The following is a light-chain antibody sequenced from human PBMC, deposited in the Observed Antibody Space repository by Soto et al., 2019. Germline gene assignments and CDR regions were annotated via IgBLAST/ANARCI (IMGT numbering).Light chain of an antibody. CDR1: QSVSNW. CDR3: QQYNIQYT. CDR2: DAS. Sequence: DIRMSQSPSTLSVSVGDRVTITCRASQSVSNWLAWYQQKSGKAPKLLIYDASSLQSGVPSRFSGSGSGTEFALTSSIQPQDDLATYCYQQYNIQYTFGQGTKVDIK. V-gene: IGKV1-5*01. J-gene: IGKJ1*01.